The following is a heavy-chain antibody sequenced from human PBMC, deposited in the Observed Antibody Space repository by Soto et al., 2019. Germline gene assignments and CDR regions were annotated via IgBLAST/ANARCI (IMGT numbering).Heavy chain of an antibody. CDR1: GFSLSTSTMG. Sequence: KESGPTLVKPTQTLTLTCTFSGFSLSTSTMGVGWIRQPPGKALEWLAIIYWDDDKRYSPSLKSRLTITKDTSKNQVVLTMTNMDPVDTATYYCAHIQFPLGDYGGQYYFDHWGQGTLVTVSS. J-gene: IGHJ4*02. V-gene: IGHV2-5*02. CDR2: IYWDDDK. D-gene: IGHD4-17*01. CDR3: AHIQFPLGDYGGQYYFDH.